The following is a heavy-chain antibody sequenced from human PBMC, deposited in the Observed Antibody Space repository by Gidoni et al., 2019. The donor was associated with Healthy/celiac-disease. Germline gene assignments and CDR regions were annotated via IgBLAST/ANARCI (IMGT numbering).Heavy chain of an antibody. V-gene: IGHV3-48*03. D-gene: IGHD5-12*01. CDR2: ISSSGSTI. CDR3: ARDQDVDIVATTNYGMDV. CDR1: GFPFSSYE. J-gene: IGHJ6*02. Sequence: EVQLVESGGGLVQPGGSLRLSCAASGFPFSSYEMNWVRQAPGKGLEWVSYISSSGSTIYYADSVKGRFTISRDNAKNSLYLQMNSLRAEDTAVYYCARDQDVDIVATTNYGMDVWGQGTTVTVSS.